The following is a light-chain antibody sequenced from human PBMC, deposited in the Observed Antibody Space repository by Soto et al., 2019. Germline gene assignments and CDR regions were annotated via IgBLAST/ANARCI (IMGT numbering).Light chain of an antibody. CDR1: QSIGSW. CDR2: TAS. CDR3: QQYNTYPWT. V-gene: IGKV1-5*03. J-gene: IGKJ1*01. Sequence: DIKMTQSPSTLSGSVGDRVIITCRASQSIGSWLAWYQQQPGKVPKLLIYTASTLQSGVPSRFSGSGSGAEFTLTISSLQPEDFATYYCQQYNTYPWTFGQGTKVDIK.